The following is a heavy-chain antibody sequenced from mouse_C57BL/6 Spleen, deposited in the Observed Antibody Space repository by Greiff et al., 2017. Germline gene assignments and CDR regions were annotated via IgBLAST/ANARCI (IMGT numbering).Heavy chain of an antibody. CDR3: AEGNSYFED. Sequence: EVQLQQSGAELVRPGASVTLSCTAPGFNIKDDYMPWVRQRPEQGLEWIGWFDPECRVPEYASKFQGRATITGDTSSNTAYLHLSSLTSEDTAVYYCAEGNSYFEDWGEGTTHTVYS. CDR1: GFNIKDDY. J-gene: IGHJ2*01. V-gene: IGHV14-4*01. D-gene: IGHD2-1*01. CDR2: FDPECRVP.